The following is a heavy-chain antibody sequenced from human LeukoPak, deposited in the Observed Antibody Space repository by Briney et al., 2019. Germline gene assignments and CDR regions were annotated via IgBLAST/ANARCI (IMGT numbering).Heavy chain of an antibody. V-gene: IGHV3-21*01. CDR2: ITTAGYV. J-gene: IGHJ4*02. CDR1: GFTFSSYT. D-gene: IGHD3-22*01. CDR3: ARDTNYYDSSGYYSGSDFDH. Sequence: GGSLRLSCAASGFTFSSYTLNWVRQAPGKGLEWVSSITTAGYVYYSDSLKGRFTISRDDAKQSLYLQMDSLRAEDTAVYYCARDTNYYDSSGYYSGSDFDHRGQGTLVTVSS.